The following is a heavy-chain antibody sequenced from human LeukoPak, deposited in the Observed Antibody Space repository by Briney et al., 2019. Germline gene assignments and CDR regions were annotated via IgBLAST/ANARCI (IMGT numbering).Heavy chain of an antibody. Sequence: GGSLRLSCAASGFTFSSYGMHWVRQATGKGLEWVAFIRYDGSNKYYADSVKGRFTVSRDNSKNTLYLQMNSLRAEDTAVYYCAKDAIVGATTWRGAYFDYWGQGTLVTVSS. J-gene: IGHJ4*02. CDR3: AKDAIVGATTWRGAYFDY. CDR1: GFTFSSYG. CDR2: IRYDGSNK. D-gene: IGHD1-26*01. V-gene: IGHV3-30*02.